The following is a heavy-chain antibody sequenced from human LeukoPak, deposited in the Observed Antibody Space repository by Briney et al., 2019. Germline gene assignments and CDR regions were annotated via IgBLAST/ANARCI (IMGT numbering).Heavy chain of an antibody. J-gene: IGHJ4*02. V-gene: IGHV3-11*01. CDR2: LRNSGSSI. CDR1: GISFSSYF. CDR3: TREPNDYGDYGRHY. Sequence: GGSLRLCCAASGISFSSYFMSWIRQAPGKGLEWVAYLRNSGSSIYYADSVKGRFTISRDNANNALFLQMNSLRVEDTALYYCTREPNDYGDYGRHYWGQGTLVTVSS. D-gene: IGHD4-17*01.